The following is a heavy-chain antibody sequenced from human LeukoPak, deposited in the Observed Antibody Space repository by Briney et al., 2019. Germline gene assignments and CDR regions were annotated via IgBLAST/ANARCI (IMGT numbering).Heavy chain of an antibody. CDR2: INHSGST. CDR3: ARVMITFGGVSHIDY. Sequence: PSETLSLTCAVYGGSSSGYYWSWIRQPPGKGLEWIGEINHSGSTNYNPSLKSRVTISVDTSKNQFSLKLSSVTAADTAVYYCARVMITFGGVSHIDYWGREPWSPSPQ. V-gene: IGHV4-34*01. J-gene: IGHJ4*02. CDR1: GGSSSGYY. D-gene: IGHD3-16*01.